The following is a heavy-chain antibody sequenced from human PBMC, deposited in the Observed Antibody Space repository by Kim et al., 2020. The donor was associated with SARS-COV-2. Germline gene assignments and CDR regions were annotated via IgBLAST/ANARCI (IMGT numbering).Heavy chain of an antibody. J-gene: IGHJ6*02. D-gene: IGHD1-7*01. CDR2: ISSSSSTI. CDR1: GFTFSSYS. CDR3: ARDPPRKRGWNYVSSNYYYGMDV. V-gene: IGHV3-48*02. Sequence: GGSLRLSCAASGFTFSSYSMNWVRQAPGKGLEWVSYISSSSSTIYYADSVKGRFTISRDNAKNSLYLQMNSLRDEDTAVYYCARDPPRKRGWNYVSSNYYYGMDVWGQGTTVTVSS.